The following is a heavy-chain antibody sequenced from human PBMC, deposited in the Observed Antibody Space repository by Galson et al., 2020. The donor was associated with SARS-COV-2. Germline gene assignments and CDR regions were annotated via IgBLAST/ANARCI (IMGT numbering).Heavy chain of an antibody. CDR2: IIPIFGTA. V-gene: IGHV1-69*13. J-gene: IGHJ5*02. CDR1: GGTFSSYA. CDR3: ARDKGPNNWFDP. Sequence: SVKVSCKASGGTFSSYAISWVRQAPGQGLEWMGGIIPIFGTANYAQKFQGRVTITADESTSTAYMELSSLRSEDTAVYYCARDKGPNNWFDPWGQGTLVTVSS.